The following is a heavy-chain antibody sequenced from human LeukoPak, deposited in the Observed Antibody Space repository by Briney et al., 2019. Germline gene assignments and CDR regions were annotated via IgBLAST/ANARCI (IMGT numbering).Heavy chain of an antibody. J-gene: IGHJ6*02. CDR1: GFTFSSYE. CDR2: ISSSGTTI. Sequence: PGGSLRLSCAASGFTFSSYEMNWVRQAPGKGLEWVSYISSSGTTIDYADSVKGRFTISRDNAKNTLYLQMNSLTAEDTAAYYCARVVAGSVYNYGMDVWGQGTTVTVPS. V-gene: IGHV3-48*03. D-gene: IGHD6-19*01. CDR3: ARVVAGSVYNYGMDV.